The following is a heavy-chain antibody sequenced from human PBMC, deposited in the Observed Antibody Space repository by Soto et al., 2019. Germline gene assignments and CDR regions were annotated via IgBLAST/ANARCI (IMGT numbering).Heavy chain of an antibody. CDR3: ARGALNIVVVTADSQNRYFQH. V-gene: IGHV1-3*01. D-gene: IGHD2-21*02. J-gene: IGHJ1*01. CDR1: GYTFTSYA. Sequence: VASVKVSCKASGYTFTSYAMHWVRQAPGQRLEWMGWINAGNGNTKYSQKFQGRVTITRDTSASTAYMELSSLRSEDTAVYYCARGALNIVVVTADSQNRYFQHWGQGTLVTVSS. CDR2: INAGNGNT.